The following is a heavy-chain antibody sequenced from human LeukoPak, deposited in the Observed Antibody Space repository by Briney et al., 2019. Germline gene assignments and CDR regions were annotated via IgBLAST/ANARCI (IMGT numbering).Heavy chain of an antibody. CDR3: VGELSHYYYYMDV. Sequence: SETLSLTCTVSGGSISSGSYYWSWIRQPAGKGLEWIGRIYTSGSTNYNPSLKSRVTISVDTSKNQFSLKLSSVTAADTAVYYCVGELSHYYYYMDVWGKGTTVTISS. V-gene: IGHV4-61*02. CDR1: GGSISSGSYY. CDR2: IYTSGST. D-gene: IGHD3-16*02. J-gene: IGHJ6*03.